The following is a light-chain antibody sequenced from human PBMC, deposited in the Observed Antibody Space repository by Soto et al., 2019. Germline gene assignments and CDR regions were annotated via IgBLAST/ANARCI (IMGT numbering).Light chain of an antibody. Sequence: ENVLTQCPGTLAFAPVERSTRSLIASQSVSISYIAWYHQKPGQAPRLLIYGESTRATAIPVRFSGSASGTELPLPISSLQSEDFTVYYCQQYNKWPLTLGQGTKVDIK. CDR1: QSVSIS. CDR3: QQYNKWPLT. V-gene: IGKV3-15*01. J-gene: IGKJ1*01. CDR2: GES.